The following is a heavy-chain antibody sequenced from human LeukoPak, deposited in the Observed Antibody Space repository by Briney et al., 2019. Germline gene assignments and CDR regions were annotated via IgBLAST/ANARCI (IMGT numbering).Heavy chain of an antibody. CDR3: ARGRYYTDTSGFSPLDP. CDR2: INPSGDST. CDR1: GYTFTNYY. D-gene: IGHD3-22*01. J-gene: IGHJ5*02. V-gene: IGHV1-46*01. Sequence: ASVKVSCKASGYTFTNYYMHWVRQAPGQGLEWMGIINPSGDSTSYAQKFQGRVTMTRDTSTTTVYMNLRSLRSEDTAVYYCARGRYYTDTSGFSPLDPWGQGTLVTVSS.